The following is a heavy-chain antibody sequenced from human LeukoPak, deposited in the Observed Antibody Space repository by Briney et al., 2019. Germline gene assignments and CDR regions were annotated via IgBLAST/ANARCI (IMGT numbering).Heavy chain of an antibody. CDR3: AARLPTVTTDYFFDY. CDR1: GYSISSGYY. J-gene: IGHJ4*02. CDR2: IYHSGST. V-gene: IGHV4-38-2*02. D-gene: IGHD4-17*01. Sequence: PSETLSLTCTVSGYSISSGYYWGWIRQPPGKGLEWIGSIYHSGSTYYNPSLKSRVTISVDTSKNQFSLKLSSVTAADTAVYYCAARLPTVTTDYFFDYWGQGTLVTVSP.